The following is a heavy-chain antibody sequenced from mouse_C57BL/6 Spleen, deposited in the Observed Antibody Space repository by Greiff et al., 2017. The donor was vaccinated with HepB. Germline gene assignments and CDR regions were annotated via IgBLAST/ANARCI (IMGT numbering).Heavy chain of an antibody. J-gene: IGHJ2*01. V-gene: IGHV5-9-1*02. Sequence: EVKLVESGEGLVKPGGSLKLSCAASGFTFSSYAMSWVRQTPEKRLEWVAYISSGGDYIYYADTVKGRFTISRDNARNTLYLQMSSLKSEDTAMYYCTREVVYGYFDYWGQGTTLTVSS. CDR1: GFTFSSYA. CDR2: ISSGGDYI. D-gene: IGHD1-1*02. CDR3: TREVVYGYFDY.